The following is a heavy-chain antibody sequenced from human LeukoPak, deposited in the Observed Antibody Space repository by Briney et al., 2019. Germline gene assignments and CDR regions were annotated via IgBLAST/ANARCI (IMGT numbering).Heavy chain of an antibody. CDR1: GGSISSYY. D-gene: IGHD5-12*01. V-gene: IGHV4-39*07. CDR2: IYHSGTT. J-gene: IGHJ4*02. CDR3: ARGGGGYDFDY. Sequence: PSETLSLTCTVSGGSISSYYWGWIRQAPGKGLEWIGSIYHSGTTYYNPSLKSRGTISVDTSKKQFSLKLSSVTAADTAVYYCARGGGGYDFDYWGQGTLVTVSS.